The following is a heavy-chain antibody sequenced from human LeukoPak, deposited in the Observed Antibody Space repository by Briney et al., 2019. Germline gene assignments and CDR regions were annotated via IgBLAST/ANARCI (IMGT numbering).Heavy chain of an antibody. CDR3: ARGYCSSTSCFGP. CDR2: IYYSGST. V-gene: IGHV4-59*01. J-gene: IGHJ5*02. Sequence: SETLSLTCTVSGGSISSYYWGWIRQPPGKGLEWIGYIYYSGSTNYNPSLKSRVTISVDTSKNQFSLKLSSVTAADTAVYYCARGYCSSTSCFGPWGQGTLVTVSS. D-gene: IGHD2-2*01. CDR1: GGSISSYY.